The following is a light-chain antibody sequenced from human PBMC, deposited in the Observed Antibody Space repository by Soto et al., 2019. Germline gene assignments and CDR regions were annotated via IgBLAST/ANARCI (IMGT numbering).Light chain of an antibody. CDR1: QSVLYSSNNKNY. CDR3: QQYYSTPPT. V-gene: IGKV4-1*01. Sequence: DIVMTQSPDSLAVSLGERAAINCKSSQSVLYSSNNKNYLAWYRQKAGQPPDLLIYWASTRESGVPDRISGSGAGTDFTLTSSSLEAEDVAGYYCQQYYSTPPTFGQGTKVEIK. J-gene: IGKJ1*01. CDR2: WAS.